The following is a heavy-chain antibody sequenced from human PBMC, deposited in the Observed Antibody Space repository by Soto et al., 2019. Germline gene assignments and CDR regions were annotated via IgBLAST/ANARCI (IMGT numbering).Heavy chain of an antibody. D-gene: IGHD5-12*01. CDR2: IIPIFGTA. V-gene: IGHV1-69*12. CDR1: GGTFSSYA. Sequence: QVQLVQSGAEVKKPGSSVKVSCKASGGTFSSYAISWVRQAPGQGLEWMGGIIPIFGTANYAQKFQGRVTITAHEPTSTAYMELGSLRCGDTAGSYCATRREDIVATIPSYFDYWGQGTLVTVSS. J-gene: IGHJ4*02. CDR3: ATRREDIVATIPSYFDY.